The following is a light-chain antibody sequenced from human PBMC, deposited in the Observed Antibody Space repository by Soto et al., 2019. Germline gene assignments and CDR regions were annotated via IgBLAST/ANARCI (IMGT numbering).Light chain of an antibody. CDR3: QHRNNWPRT. Sequence: EIVLTQSPAILPLSPGERATLSCKASQSISSYLAWYQQKPGQAPRLLIYDRYNRAAGVPARFSGSRSGTDFTLTISGLEAEDFAVYYCQHRNNWPRTFGGGTKVEI. V-gene: IGKV3-11*01. J-gene: IGKJ4*01. CDR2: DRY. CDR1: QSISSY.